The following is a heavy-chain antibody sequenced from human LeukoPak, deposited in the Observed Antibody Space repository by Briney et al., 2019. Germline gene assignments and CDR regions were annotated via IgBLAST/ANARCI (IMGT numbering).Heavy chain of an antibody. CDR2: IIPICGTT. CDR3: ARVGTAFDI. Sequence: SVKVSCKASRGTFCRYVISGVRQAPGHGGERMGGIIPICGTTNYAQKFQGRVTITTDKSTSTAYIELSSLRSEDTAVYYCARVGTAFDIWGQGTMVTVSS. J-gene: IGHJ3*02. V-gene: IGHV1-69*05. CDR1: RGTFCRYV.